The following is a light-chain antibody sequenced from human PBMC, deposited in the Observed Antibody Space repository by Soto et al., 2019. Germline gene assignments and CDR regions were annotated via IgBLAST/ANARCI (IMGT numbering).Light chain of an antibody. CDR2: DDS. J-gene: IGLJ3*02. V-gene: IGLV3-21*02. CDR3: QVWESGSDLPV. Sequence: SYELTQPPSVSVAPGQTARITWGGNNIGSKSVHWYQQKPGQAPVLVVYDDSDRPSGIPDRFSGSNSGNTATLTISRVEAGDEADYSCQVWESGSDLPVFGGGTQLTVL. CDR1: NIGSKS.